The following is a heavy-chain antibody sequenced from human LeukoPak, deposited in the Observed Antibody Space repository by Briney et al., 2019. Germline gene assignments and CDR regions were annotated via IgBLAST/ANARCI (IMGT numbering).Heavy chain of an antibody. CDR1: GGSISSGGYY. D-gene: IGHD6-13*01. CDR3: ARTSIAAAVQWFDP. CDR2: INHSGST. Sequence: PSETLSLTCTVSGGSISSGGYYWSWIRQPPGKGLEWIGEINHSGSTNYNPSLKSRVTISVDTSKNQFSLKLSSVTAADTAVYYCARTSIAAAVQWFDPWGQGTLVTVSS. V-gene: IGHV4-39*07. J-gene: IGHJ5*02.